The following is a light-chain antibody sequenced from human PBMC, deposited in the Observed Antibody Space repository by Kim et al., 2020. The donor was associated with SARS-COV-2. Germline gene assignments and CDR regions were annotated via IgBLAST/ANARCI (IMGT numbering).Light chain of an antibody. V-gene: IGKV3-20*01. CDR1: QSISAADLGWY. CDR2: GAS. CDR3: QQYGSVPRT. J-gene: IGKJ1*01. Sequence: EIVLTQSPATLSLSPGERATLSCRASQSISAADLGWYLAWYQQKPGQPHRLIIDGASSRATGIPDRFSGSGAGTDFTLTTSRLEPEDFAVYYCQQYGSVPRTFGQGTKVDIK.